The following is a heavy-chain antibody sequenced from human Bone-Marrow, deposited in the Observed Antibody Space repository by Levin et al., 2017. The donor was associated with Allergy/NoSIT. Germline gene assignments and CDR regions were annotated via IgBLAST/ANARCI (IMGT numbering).Heavy chain of an antibody. CDR1: GFTFSSYA. J-gene: IGHJ4*02. CDR3: ARDRIGYCSSTSCSDFDY. D-gene: IGHD2-2*01. Sequence: GESLKISCAASGFTFSSYAMHWVRQAPGKGLEWVAVISYDGSNKYYADSVKGRFTISRDNSKNTLYLQMNSLRAEDTAVYYCARDRIGYCSSTSCSDFDYWGQGTLVTVSS. CDR2: ISYDGSNK. V-gene: IGHV3-30-3*01.